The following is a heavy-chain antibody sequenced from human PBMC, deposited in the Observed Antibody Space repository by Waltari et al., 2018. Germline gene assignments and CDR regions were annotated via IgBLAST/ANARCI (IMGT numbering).Heavy chain of an antibody. J-gene: IGHJ4*02. CDR3: ARGSGVDS. CDR1: GFTFSTYV. D-gene: IGHD7-27*01. V-gene: IGHV3-23*01. CDR2: ISDGGGII. Sequence: EVQLLESGGGLVQPRGSLRLSCAASGFTFSTYVLIWVRQAPGKGLEWVSSISDGGGIINYADSVKGRFTISRDNSKNTLYLQMNSLRADDTAVYYCARGSGVDSWGQGTLVTISS.